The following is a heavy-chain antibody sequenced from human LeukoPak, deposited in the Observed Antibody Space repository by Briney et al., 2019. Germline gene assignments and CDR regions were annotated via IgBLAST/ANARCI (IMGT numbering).Heavy chain of an antibody. J-gene: IGHJ4*02. CDR1: GGSISSYY. Sequence: SETLSLTCTVSGGSISSYYRSWIRQAPGKGLEWIGNIYYSGSTNYNPSLKSRVTISVDTSKNQFSLKLSSVTAADTAVYYCARHGTLGSITYPLDYWGQGTLVTVSS. D-gene: IGHD3-16*01. CDR3: ARHGTLGSITYPLDY. CDR2: IYYSGST. V-gene: IGHV4-59*08.